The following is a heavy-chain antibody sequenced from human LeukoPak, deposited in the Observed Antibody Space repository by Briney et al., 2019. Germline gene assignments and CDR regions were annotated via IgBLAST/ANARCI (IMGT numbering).Heavy chain of an antibody. CDR2: ISYDGSNK. CDR3: ASTGFDWLSYQTAFDY. D-gene: IGHD3-9*01. J-gene: IGHJ4*02. V-gene: IGHV3-30*19. CDR1: GFTFSSYG. Sequence: PGGSLRLSCAASGFTFSSYGMHWVRQAPGKGLEWVAVISYDGSNKYYADSVKGRFTISRDNSKNTLYLQMNSLRAEDTAVYYCASTGFDWLSYQTAFDYWGQGTLVTVSS.